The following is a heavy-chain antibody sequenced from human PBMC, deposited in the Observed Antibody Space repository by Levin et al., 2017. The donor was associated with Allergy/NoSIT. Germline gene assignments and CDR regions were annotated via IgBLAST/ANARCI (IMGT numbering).Heavy chain of an antibody. J-gene: IGHJ4*02. D-gene: IGHD6-13*01. Sequence: GESLKISCKASGYTFTSYYMHWVRQAPGQGLEWMGIINPSGGTTNYAQRFQGRVTMTRDTSTSTVYMELSSLTSEDTAVFYCARGGIVYSSWFPIDYWGQGTLVTVSS. CDR1: GYTFTSYY. V-gene: IGHV1-46*01. CDR3: ARGGIVYSSWFPIDY. CDR2: INPSGGTT.